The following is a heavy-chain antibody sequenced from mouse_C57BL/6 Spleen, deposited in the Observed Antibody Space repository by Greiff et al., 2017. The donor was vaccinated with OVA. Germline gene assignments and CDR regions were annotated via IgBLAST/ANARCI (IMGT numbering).Heavy chain of an antibody. J-gene: IGHJ3*01. V-gene: IGHV1-18*01. Sequence: EVKLMESGPELVKPGASVKIPCKASGYTFTDYNMDWVKQSHGKSLEWIGDINPNNGGTIYNQKFKGKATLTVDKSSSTAYMELRSLTSEDTAVYYCAREGISYSPLAYWGQGTLVTVSA. CDR3: AREGISYSPLAY. CDR1: GYTFTDYN. CDR2: INPNNGGT. D-gene: IGHD2-12*01.